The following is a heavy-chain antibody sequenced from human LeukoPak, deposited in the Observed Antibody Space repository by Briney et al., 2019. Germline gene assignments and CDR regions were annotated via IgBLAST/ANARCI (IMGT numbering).Heavy chain of an antibody. J-gene: IGHJ6*03. Sequence: ASVKVSCRASGYTFTGYYMHWVRQAPGQGLEWMGWINPNSGGTNYAQKFQGRVTMTRDTSISTAYMELSRLRSDDTAVYYRTSVTIDTANMDVWGKGTTVTVSS. CDR3: TSVTIDTANMDV. V-gene: IGHV1-2*02. D-gene: IGHD4-11*01. CDR1: GYTFTGYY. CDR2: INPNSGGT.